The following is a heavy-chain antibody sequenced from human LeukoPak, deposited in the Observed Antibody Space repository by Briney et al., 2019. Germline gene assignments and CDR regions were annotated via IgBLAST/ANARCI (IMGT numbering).Heavy chain of an antibody. Sequence: GGSLRLSCAASGFTFSSYAMYWVRQAPGKGLEYVSAISSNGGSTYYANSVKGRFTISRDNSKNTLYLQMDSLRAEDMAVYYCARGSLGYYDSSDWAFDIWGQGTMVTVSS. J-gene: IGHJ3*02. CDR2: ISSNGGST. V-gene: IGHV3-64*01. CDR1: GFTFSSYA. D-gene: IGHD3-22*01. CDR3: ARGSLGYYDSSDWAFDI.